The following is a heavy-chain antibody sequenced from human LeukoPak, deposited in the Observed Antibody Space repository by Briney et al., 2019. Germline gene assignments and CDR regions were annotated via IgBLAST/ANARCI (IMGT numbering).Heavy chain of an antibody. J-gene: IGHJ4*02. D-gene: IGHD1-14*01. CDR3: ARDPDGPPDYFDY. CDR2: IKQDGSEK. Sequence: PGGSLRLSCAASGFTFSSYWMSWVRQAPGKGLEWVANIKQDGSEKYYVDSVKGRFTISRDNAKNSLYLQMNSLRAEDTAVYYCARDPDGPPDYFDYWGQGTLVTVSS. V-gene: IGHV3-7*01. CDR1: GFTFSSYW.